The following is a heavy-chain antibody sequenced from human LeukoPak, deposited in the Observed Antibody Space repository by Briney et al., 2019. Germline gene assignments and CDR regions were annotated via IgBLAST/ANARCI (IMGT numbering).Heavy chain of an antibody. CDR3: ARDRGLGRYDSSGYYLSGMDV. CDR2: IYYSGST. J-gene: IGHJ6*02. Sequence: SETLSLTCTVSGGSISSYYWSWIRQPPGKGLEWIGYIYYSGSTTYNPSLKSRVTISVDTSKNQFSLKLSSVTATDTAVYYCARDRGLGRYDSSGYYLSGMDVWGQGTTVTVSS. V-gene: IGHV4-59*01. D-gene: IGHD3-22*01. CDR1: GGSISSYY.